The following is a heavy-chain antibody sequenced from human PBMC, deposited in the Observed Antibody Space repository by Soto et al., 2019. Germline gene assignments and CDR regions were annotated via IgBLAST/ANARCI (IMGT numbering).Heavy chain of an antibody. V-gene: IGHV4-39*01. CDR2: IYYSGST. Sequence: QLQLQESGPGLVKPSETLSLTCTVSGGSISSSSYYWGWIRQPPGKGLEWIGSIYYSGSTYYNPSHKSRVNISVDTSKNQFSLKLSSVTAADTAVYYCARLYSSGWFEDYWGQGTLVTVSS. CDR1: GGSISSSSYY. J-gene: IGHJ4*02. CDR3: ARLYSSGWFEDY. D-gene: IGHD6-19*01.